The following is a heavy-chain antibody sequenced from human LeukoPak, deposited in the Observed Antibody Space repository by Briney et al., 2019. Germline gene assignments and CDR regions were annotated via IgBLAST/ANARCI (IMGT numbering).Heavy chain of an antibody. Sequence: PGGSLRLSCATSGFTFTCCGMHWVRQASGKGLEWVAVIWYDGSNKHYADSVKGRFTISRDNSKNTLYLQMNSLRAEDTAVYYCARQAGYMAYFDYWGQGTLVTVSS. CDR1: GFTFTCCG. CDR3: ARQAGYMAYFDY. CDR2: IWYDGSNK. D-gene: IGHD6-13*01. V-gene: IGHV3-33*08. J-gene: IGHJ4*02.